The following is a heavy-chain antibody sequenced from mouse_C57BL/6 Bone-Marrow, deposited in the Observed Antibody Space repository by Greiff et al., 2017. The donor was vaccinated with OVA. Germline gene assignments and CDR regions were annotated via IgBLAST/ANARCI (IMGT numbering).Heavy chain of an antibody. CDR1: GFTFSDFY. Sequence: EVQGVESGGGLVQSGRSLRLSCATSGFTFSDFYMEWVRQAPGKGLEWIAASRNKANDYTTEYSASVKGRFIVSRDTSQSILYLQMNALRAEDTAIYYCARDAGDGYFYYAMDYWGQGTSVTVSS. J-gene: IGHJ4*01. V-gene: IGHV7-1*01. CDR3: ARDAGDGYFYYAMDY. D-gene: IGHD2-3*01. CDR2: SRNKANDYTT.